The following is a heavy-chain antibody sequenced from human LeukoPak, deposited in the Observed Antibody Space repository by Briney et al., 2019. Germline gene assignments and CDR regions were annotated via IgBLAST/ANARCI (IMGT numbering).Heavy chain of an antibody. J-gene: IGHJ5*02. V-gene: IGHV1-69*06. CDR3: ARTVRTGTTSPRWSDP. CDR1: GGTFSSYA. CDR2: IIPIFGTA. Sequence: GASVKVSCKASGGTFSSYAISWVRQAPGQGLECMGGIIPIFGTANYAQKFQGRVTITADKSTSTAYMELSSLRSEDTAVYYCARTVRTGTTSPRWSDPWGQGTLVTASS. D-gene: IGHD1-7*01.